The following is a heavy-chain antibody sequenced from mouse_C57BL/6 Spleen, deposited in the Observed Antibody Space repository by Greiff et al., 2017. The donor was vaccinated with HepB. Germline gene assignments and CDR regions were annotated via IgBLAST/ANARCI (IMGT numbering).Heavy chain of an antibody. V-gene: IGHV14-2*01. CDR3: ASPSYYGTTQGYWYFDV. CDR2: IDPEDGET. Sequence: EVHLVESGAELVKPGASVKLSCTASGFNIKDYYMHWVKQRTEQGLEWIGRIDPEDGETKYAPKFQGKATITADTSSKTAYLQLSSLTSEDTAVYYCASPSYYGTTQGYWYFDVWGTGTTVTVSS. CDR1: GFNIKDYY. J-gene: IGHJ1*03. D-gene: IGHD1-1*01.